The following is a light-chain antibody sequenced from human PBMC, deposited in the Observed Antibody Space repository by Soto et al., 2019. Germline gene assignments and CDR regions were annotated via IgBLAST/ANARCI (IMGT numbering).Light chain of an antibody. V-gene: IGKV3-15*01. J-gene: IGKJ2*01. CDR3: QQHNDWPISA. CDR1: QSVRDN. CDR2: GAS. Sequence: ETLLTQSAATLSVSPGERATLSCRASQSVRDNLAWYQQKPGQAPRLLIYGASTRAPGIPDRFSGSGFWTAFSLTIRRLLSEDFAGYYCQQHNDWPISAFGQGTKLEI.